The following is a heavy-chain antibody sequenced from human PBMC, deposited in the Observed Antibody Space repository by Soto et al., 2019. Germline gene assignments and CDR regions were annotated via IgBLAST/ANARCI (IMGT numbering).Heavy chain of an antibody. CDR1: GYTFTSYG. V-gene: IGHV1-18*01. J-gene: IGHJ5*02. D-gene: IGHD3-3*01. CDR2: ISAYNGNT. Sequence: QVQLVQSGAEVKKPGASVKVSCKASGYTFTSYGISWVRQAPGQGLEWMGWISAYNGNTNYAQKLQGRVTMTTDTSTSTAYMELRSLRSDDTAVYYCARDRVRYDFWSGYYTEHWFDPWGQGTLVTVSS. CDR3: ARDRVRYDFWSGYYTEHWFDP.